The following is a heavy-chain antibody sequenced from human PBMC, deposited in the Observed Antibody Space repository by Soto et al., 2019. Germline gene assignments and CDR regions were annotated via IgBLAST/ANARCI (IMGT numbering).Heavy chain of an antibody. CDR3: ARDHVYKGIAARQYQDGGVDS. CDR1: GGTFSSYT. Sequence: GASVKVSCKASGGTFSSYTISWVRQAPGQGLEWMGRIIPILGIANYARKFQGRVTITADKSTSTAYMELSSLRSEDTAVYYCARDHVYKGIAARQYQDGGVDSWGQGTMVTAPQ. J-gene: IGHJ4*02. D-gene: IGHD6-6*01. CDR2: IIPILGIA. V-gene: IGHV1-69*04.